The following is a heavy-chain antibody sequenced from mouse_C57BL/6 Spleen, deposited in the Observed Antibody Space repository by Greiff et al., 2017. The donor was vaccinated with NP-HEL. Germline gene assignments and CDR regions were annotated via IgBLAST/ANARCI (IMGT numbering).Heavy chain of an antibody. V-gene: IGHV1-47*01. D-gene: IGHD1-1*01. Sequence: QVHVKQSGAELVKPGASVKMSCKASGYTFTTYPIEWMKQNHGKSLEWIGNFHPYNDDTKYNEKFKGKATLTVEKSSSTVYLELSRLTSDDSAVYYCARGDYGSSYWYFDVWGTGTTVTVSS. CDR1: GYTFTTYP. J-gene: IGHJ1*03. CDR3: ARGDYGSSYWYFDV. CDR2: FHPYNDDT.